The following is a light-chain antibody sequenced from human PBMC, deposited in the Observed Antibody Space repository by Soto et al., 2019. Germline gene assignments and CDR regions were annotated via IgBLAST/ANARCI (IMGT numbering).Light chain of an antibody. Sequence: DIQMTQSPSTLSASVGDRVTITCRASLSISHWLALYQQKPGKAPTLLIYKASGLESGVPSRFGGSGSGTEFTLTISSLQPDDSATYYYQHYNNYSPTFGGGTKVEI. J-gene: IGKJ4*01. V-gene: IGKV1-5*03. CDR3: QHYNNYSPT. CDR2: KAS. CDR1: LSISHW.